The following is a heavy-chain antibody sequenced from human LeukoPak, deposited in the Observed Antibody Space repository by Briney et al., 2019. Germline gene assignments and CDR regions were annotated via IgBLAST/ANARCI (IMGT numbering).Heavy chain of an antibody. CDR2: ISYDGSNK. CDR1: GFTFSSYG. V-gene: IGHV3-30*18. D-gene: IGHD4-17*01. CDR3: AKDRGYGDYPDGAKYYYYGMDV. J-gene: IGHJ6*02. Sequence: QTGGPLRLSCAASGFTFSSYGMHWVRQAPGKGLEWVAVISYDGSNKYYADSVKGRFTISRDNSKNTLYLQMNSLRAEDTAVYYCAKDRGYGDYPDGAKYYYYGMDVWGQGTTVTVSS.